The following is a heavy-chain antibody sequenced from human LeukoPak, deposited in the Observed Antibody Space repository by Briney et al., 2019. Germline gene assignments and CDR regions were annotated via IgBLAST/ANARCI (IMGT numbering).Heavy chain of an antibody. J-gene: IGHJ6*03. CDR1: GFTFSSYE. CDR3: ARDVMTTVTTVWIYYYYYMDV. CDR2: ISSSGSTI. V-gene: IGHV3-48*03. D-gene: IGHD4-11*01. Sequence: GGSLRLSCAASGFTFSSYEMNWVRQAPGKGLEWVSYISSSGSTIYYADSVKGRFTISRDNAKNSLYLQMNSLRAEGTAVYYCARDVMTTVTTVWIYYYYYMDVWGKGTTVTVSS.